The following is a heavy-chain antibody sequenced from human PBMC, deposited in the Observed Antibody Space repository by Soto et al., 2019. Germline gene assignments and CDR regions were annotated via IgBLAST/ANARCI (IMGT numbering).Heavy chain of an antibody. CDR2: IYYSGST. CDR3: ARYLAYCGGDCYWTTRHDYYFEY. D-gene: IGHD2-21*02. V-gene: IGHV4-39*01. J-gene: IGHJ4*02. Sequence: PSETLSLTCTFSVGSISSSSYYCGWVRQPPWKGLEWIGSIYYSGSTYYNPSLKSRVTISVDTSKNQFSLKLSSVTAADTAVYYCARYLAYCGGDCYWTTRHDYYFEYWGQGTLVIV. CDR1: VGSISSSSYY.